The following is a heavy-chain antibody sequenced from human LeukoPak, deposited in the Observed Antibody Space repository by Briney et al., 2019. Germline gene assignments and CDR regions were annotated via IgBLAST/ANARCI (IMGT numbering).Heavy chain of an antibody. CDR2: IFYLGST. J-gene: IGHJ5*02. Sequence: SETLSLTCTVSGGSISSGNYYWSWIRQPPGKGLEWIGYIFYLGSTYYTPSLKSRVTISVDTSKNQFSLKLSSVTAADTAVYYCARKYPDHWFDPWGQGTLVTVSS. D-gene: IGHD6-6*01. V-gene: IGHV4-30-4*01. CDR3: ARKYPDHWFDP. CDR1: GGSISSGNYY.